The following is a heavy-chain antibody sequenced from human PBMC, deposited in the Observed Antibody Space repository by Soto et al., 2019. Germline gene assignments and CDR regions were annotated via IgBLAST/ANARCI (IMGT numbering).Heavy chain of an antibody. CDR1: GGSFSGYY. V-gene: IGHV4-34*01. CDR2: IYYSGST. D-gene: IGHD4-17*01. Sequence: PSETLSLTCAVYGGSFSGYYWSWIRQPPGKGLEWIGSIYYSGSTYYNPSLKSRVTISVDTSKNQFSLKLSSVTAADTAVYYCARPYGDYGSWYFDLWGRGTLVTVSS. J-gene: IGHJ2*01. CDR3: ARPYGDYGSWYFDL.